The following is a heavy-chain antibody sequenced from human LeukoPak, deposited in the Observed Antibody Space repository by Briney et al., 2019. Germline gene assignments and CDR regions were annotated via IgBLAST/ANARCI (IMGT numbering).Heavy chain of an antibody. Sequence: ASVKVSCKASGYTFTSYYMHWVRQAPGQGLEWMGIVNPSGGSTSYAQKFQGRVTMTRDTSTSTVYMELSSLRSEDTAVYYCARVRDGYNSEGAFDIWGQGTMVTVSS. CDR1: GYTFTSYY. D-gene: IGHD5-24*01. CDR2: VNPSGGST. V-gene: IGHV1-46*01. CDR3: ARVRDGYNSEGAFDI. J-gene: IGHJ3*02.